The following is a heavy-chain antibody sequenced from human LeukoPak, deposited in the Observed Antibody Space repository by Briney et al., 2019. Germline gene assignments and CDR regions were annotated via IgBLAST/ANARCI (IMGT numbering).Heavy chain of an antibody. J-gene: IGHJ3*02. V-gene: IGHV3-11*04. CDR1: GFTFSDYY. CDR3: ARGKDYYDSSGYRDAFDI. D-gene: IGHD3-22*01. Sequence: GGSLRLSCAASGFTFSDYYMSWIRQAPGKGLEWVSYISSSGSTIYYADSVKGRFTISRDNAKNSLYLQMNSLRAEDTAVYYCARGKDYYDSSGYRDAFDIWGQGTMVTVSS. CDR2: ISSSGSTI.